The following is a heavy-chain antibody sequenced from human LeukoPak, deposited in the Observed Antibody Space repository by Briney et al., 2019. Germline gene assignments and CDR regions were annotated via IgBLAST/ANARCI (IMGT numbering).Heavy chain of an antibody. J-gene: IGHJ6*02. Sequence: PGGSLRLSCAASGFTFSSYSMNWVRQAPGKGLEWVSSISSSSSYIYYADSVKGRFTISRDNAKNSLYLQMNSLRAEDTAVYYCARENERNYGDYSDGMDVWGQGTTVTVSS. D-gene: IGHD4-17*01. CDR2: ISSSSSYI. CDR1: GFTFSSYS. CDR3: ARENERNYGDYSDGMDV. V-gene: IGHV3-21*01.